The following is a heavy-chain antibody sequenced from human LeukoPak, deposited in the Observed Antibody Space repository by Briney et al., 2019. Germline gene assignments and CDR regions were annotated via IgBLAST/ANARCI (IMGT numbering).Heavy chain of an antibody. V-gene: IGHV3-7*01. CDR2: IKEDGSQK. J-gene: IGHJ4*02. Sequence: HLGGSLRHSGSASGFTFSSYWTTWVRQAPGKGLEWVANIKEDGSQKYYVDSVRGRFTISRDNAKNSLFLQMNSLRAEDTAVYYCARRGGSSSRRSPVDYWGQGTLVTVSS. CDR1: GFTFSSYW. D-gene: IGHD6-6*01. CDR3: ARRGGSSSRRSPVDY.